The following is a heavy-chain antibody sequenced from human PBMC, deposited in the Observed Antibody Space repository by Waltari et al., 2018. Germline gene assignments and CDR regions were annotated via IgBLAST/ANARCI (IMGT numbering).Heavy chain of an antibody. Sequence: SYRMNWVRQAPGKGLAWVSSISSSSSYIYYADSVKGRFTISRDNAKNSLYLQMNSLRAEDTAVYYCARGIAARNPTPPHQNRAFDIWGQGTMVTVSS. J-gene: IGHJ3*02. V-gene: IGHV3-21*01. CDR2: ISSSSSYI. CDR3: ARGIAARNPTPPHQNRAFDI. CDR1: SYR. D-gene: IGHD6-6*01.